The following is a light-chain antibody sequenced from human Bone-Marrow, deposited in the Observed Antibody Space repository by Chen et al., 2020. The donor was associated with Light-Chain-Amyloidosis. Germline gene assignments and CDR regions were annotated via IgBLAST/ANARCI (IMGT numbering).Light chain of an antibody. CDR2: RDT. J-gene: IGLJ2*01. CDR3: QSADSSGTYEVI. CDR1: DLPTKY. V-gene: IGLV3-25*03. Sequence: SYELTQPPSVSVSPGQTARIPCSGDDLPTKYAYWYQQKPGQAPVLVIHRDTERPSGISERFSGSSSGTTATLNISGVQAEDEADYHCQSADSSGTYEVIFGGGTKLTVL.